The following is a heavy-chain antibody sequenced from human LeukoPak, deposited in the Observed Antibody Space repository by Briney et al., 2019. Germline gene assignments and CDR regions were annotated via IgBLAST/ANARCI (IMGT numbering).Heavy chain of an antibody. D-gene: IGHD5-18*01. CDR3: ARIPDTGYYYGMDV. J-gene: IGHJ6*02. CDR1: GGTFSSYA. CDR2: IIPIFGIA. Sequence: SVKVSCKGSGGTFSSYAISWVRQAPGQGLEWMGRIIPIFGIANYAQKFQGRVTITADKSTSTAYMELSSLRSEDTAVYYCARIPDTGYYYGMDVWGQGTTVTVSS. V-gene: IGHV1-69*04.